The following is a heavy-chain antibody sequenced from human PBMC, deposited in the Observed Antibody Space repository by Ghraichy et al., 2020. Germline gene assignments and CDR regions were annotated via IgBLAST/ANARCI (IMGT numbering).Heavy chain of an antibody. D-gene: IGHD6-19*01. CDR1: GLTFSEQF. V-gene: IGHV3-72*01. CDR3: ARVYGWSFDY. J-gene: IGHJ4*02. CDR2: IKNKANSYTT. Sequence: GGSLRLSCAASGLTFSEQFMDWVRQAPGKGLEWVGRIKNKANSYTTEYAASVKGRFTVSRDDSKNSLFLQMNSLKAEDTAVYYCARVYGWSFDYWGQGTLVTVSS.